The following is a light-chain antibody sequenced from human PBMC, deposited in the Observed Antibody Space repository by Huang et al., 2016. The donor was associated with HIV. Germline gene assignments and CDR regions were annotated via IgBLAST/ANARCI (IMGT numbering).Light chain of an antibody. Sequence: EIVLTQSPATLSLSPGERATLSCRASQNVTDSLAWYRQKPGQAPSLLIYRAANRGTGTASSFSGSGSGTDFTLTISSLEPEDFATYYGQQYISFPITFGQGTRLDIK. V-gene: IGKV3-11*01. CDR3: QQYISFPIT. CDR2: RAA. CDR1: QNVTDS. J-gene: IGKJ5*01.